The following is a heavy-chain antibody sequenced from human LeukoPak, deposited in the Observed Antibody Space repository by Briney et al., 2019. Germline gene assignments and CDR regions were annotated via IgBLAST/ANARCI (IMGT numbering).Heavy chain of an antibody. CDR1: GGSFSGYY. V-gene: IGHV4-34*01. Sequence: SETLSVTCAVYGGSFSGYYWSWIRQPPGKGLEWIGKINHSGSTNYNPSLKSRVTISVDTSKNQFSLKLSSVTAADTAVYYCASALAVAGTVDYWGQGTLVTVSS. CDR3: ASALAVAGTVDY. J-gene: IGHJ4*02. CDR2: INHSGST. D-gene: IGHD6-19*01.